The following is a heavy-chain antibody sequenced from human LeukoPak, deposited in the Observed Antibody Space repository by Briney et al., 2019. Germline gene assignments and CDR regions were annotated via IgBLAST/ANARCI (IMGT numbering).Heavy chain of an antibody. V-gene: IGHV3-23*01. J-gene: IGHJ4*02. CDR2: ISGSGGST. Sequence: GGSLRLPCAAPGFTFSSYAMSWVRQAPGKGLEWVSAISGSGGSTYYADSVKGRFTISRDNSKNTLYLQMNSLRAEDTAVYYCAKGVAAAGIFDYWGQGTLVTVSS. CDR3: AKGVAAAGIFDY. CDR1: GFTFSSYA. D-gene: IGHD6-13*01.